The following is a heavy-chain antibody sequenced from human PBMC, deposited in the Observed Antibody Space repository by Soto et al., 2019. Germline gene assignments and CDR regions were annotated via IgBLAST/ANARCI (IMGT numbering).Heavy chain of an antibody. CDR1: VSPSPAYH. D-gene: IGHD1-26*01. CDR3: ARVLSGSVETLGI. CDR2: VYHGEST. Sequence: SGTLSPTSSVSVSPSPAYHSTWIRQPPGQGLEWIGFVYHGESTHYNPSLKSRVTMSIDTSNNQFSLRLTSVNAADTAVYYCARVLSGSVETLGIWGQGTLVTVSS. J-gene: IGHJ1*01. V-gene: IGHV4-59*01.